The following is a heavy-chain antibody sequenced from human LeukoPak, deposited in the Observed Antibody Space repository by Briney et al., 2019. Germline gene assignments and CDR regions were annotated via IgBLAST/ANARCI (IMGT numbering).Heavy chain of an antibody. CDR2: IIPIFGTA. CDR1: GGTFSSYA. V-gene: IGHV1-69*13. Sequence: SVKVSCKASGGTFSSYAISWVRQAPGQGLEWMGGIIPIFGTANYAQKFQGRVTITADESTSTAYMELSSLRSEDTAVYYCAVTYYDSSGYYSAFDYWGQGTLVTVSS. CDR3: AVTYYDSSGYYSAFDY. D-gene: IGHD3-22*01. J-gene: IGHJ4*02.